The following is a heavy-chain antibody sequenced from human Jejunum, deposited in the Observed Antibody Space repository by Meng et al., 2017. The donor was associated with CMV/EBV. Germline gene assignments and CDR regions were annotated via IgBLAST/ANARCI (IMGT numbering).Heavy chain of an antibody. CDR1: GYTCPDYY. CDR2: INPKSGDT. CDR3: AADCGGGMCYGRAFDY. J-gene: IGHJ4*02. D-gene: IGHD2-15*01. Sequence: GQLVQYGAETKKPRASVKISCNASGYTCPDYYLHWVRQATGQGLEWMGWINPKSGDTNYAQKFQGRVTMTRDTSITTAYMELSRLTSDDTAVYYCAADCGGGMCYGRAFDYWGQGTLVTVSS. V-gene: IGHV1-2*02.